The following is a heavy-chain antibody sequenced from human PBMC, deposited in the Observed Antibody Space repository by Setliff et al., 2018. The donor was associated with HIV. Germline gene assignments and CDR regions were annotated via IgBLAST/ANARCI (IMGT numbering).Heavy chain of an antibody. Sequence: LRLSCAASGFTFSTFGLHWVRQPPGKGLEWVSFIYSGGSTYYADSVKGRFTISRDNSKNTLYLQMNSLRAEDTAVYYCAGAGWTYYYDSSSYPPHAFDIWGQGTMVTVSS. D-gene: IGHD3-22*01. CDR1: GFTFSTFG. V-gene: IGHV3-53*01. CDR2: IYSGGST. J-gene: IGHJ3*02. CDR3: AGAGWTYYYDSSSYPPHAFDI.